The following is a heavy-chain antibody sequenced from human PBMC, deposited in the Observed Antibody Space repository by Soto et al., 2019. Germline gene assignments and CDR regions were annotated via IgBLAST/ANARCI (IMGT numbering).Heavy chain of an antibody. CDR2: IYFNGGA. D-gene: IGHD1-26*01. CDR3: AREYGSYLLGFDP. J-gene: IGHJ5*02. Sequence: ETLSLTCSVSGGSVNDGNYYWTWIRQPPGKGLEWIGNIYFNGGATYSPSLKSRVTISVDTSKNQFSLKLSSATAADTAVYYCAREYGSYLLGFDPWGQGTLVTVSS. CDR1: GGSVNDGNYY. V-gene: IGHV4-61*01.